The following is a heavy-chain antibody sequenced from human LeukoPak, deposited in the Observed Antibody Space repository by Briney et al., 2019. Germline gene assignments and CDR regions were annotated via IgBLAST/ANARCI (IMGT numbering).Heavy chain of an antibody. Sequence: GASVKVSYKASGYTFTSYGISWVRQAPGQGLEWMGWISAYNGNTNYAQKLQGRVTMTTDTSTSTAYMELRSLRSDDTAVYYCARFGEGDIVLMVYTPPDYWGQGTLVTVSS. CDR3: ARFGEGDIVLMVYTPPDY. J-gene: IGHJ4*02. CDR1: GYTFTSYG. V-gene: IGHV1-18*01. D-gene: IGHD2-8*01. CDR2: ISAYNGNT.